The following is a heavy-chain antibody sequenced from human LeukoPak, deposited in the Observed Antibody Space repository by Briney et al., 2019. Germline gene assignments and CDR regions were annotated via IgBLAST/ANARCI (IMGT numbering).Heavy chain of an antibody. CDR3: AKGGHSSGWYHDY. V-gene: IGHV4-39*07. CDR2: IYYSGST. J-gene: IGHJ4*02. D-gene: IGHD6-19*01. CDR1: GGSISSSYYY. Sequence: PSETLSLTCTVSGGSISSSYYYWGWIRQPPGKGLEWIGSIYYSGSTYYNPSLKSRVTISVDTSKNQFSLKLSSVTAADTAVYYCAKGGHSSGWYHDYWGQGTLVTVSS.